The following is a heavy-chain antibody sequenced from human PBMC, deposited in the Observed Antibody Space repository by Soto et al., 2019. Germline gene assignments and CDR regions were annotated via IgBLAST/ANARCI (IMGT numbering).Heavy chain of an antibody. CDR1: GFSLSTSGMC. CDR2: IDWDDDK. V-gene: IGHV2-70*01. J-gene: IGHJ6*02. Sequence: SGPTLVNPTQTLTLTYTFSGFSLSTSGMCVSWIRQPPGKALEWLALIDWDDDKYYSTSLKTRLTISKDTSKNQVVLTMTNMDPVDTATYYWARIFRPRGNGIDVWGQGTTVTVSS. CDR3: ARIFRPRGNGIDV.